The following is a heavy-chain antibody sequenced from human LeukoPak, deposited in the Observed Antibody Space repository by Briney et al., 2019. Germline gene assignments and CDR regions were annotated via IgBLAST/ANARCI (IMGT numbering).Heavy chain of an antibody. J-gene: IGHJ6*02. D-gene: IGHD3-22*01. CDR3: AREAGYYDSSGYLYYGMDV. V-gene: IGHV1-46*01. Sequence: ASVKVSCKASGYTFTSYYMHWVRQAPGQGLEWMGIINPSGGSTSYAQKFQGRVTMTRDMSTSTVYMELSSLRSEDTAVYYCAREAGYYDSSGYLYYGMDVWGQGTTVTVSS. CDR2: INPSGGST. CDR1: GYTFTSYY.